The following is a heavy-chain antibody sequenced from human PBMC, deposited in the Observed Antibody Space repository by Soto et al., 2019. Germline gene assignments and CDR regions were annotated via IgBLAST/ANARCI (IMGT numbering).Heavy chain of an antibody. V-gene: IGHV2-5*02. J-gene: IGHJ4*02. CDR3: AHSRNLITEDAQVGDFDY. CDR1: GFSLTTDGVG. CDR2: IYWDDDE. Sequence: QITLKESGPMLVKPTQTLTLSCSFSGFSLTTDGVGVGWVRQPPGEALEWLALIYWDDDERYSPSLKTRLTITKDPSKNQGVLIMTNMDPVDTATYYCAHSRNLITEDAQVGDFDYWGQGTLVTVSS. D-gene: IGHD3-10*01.